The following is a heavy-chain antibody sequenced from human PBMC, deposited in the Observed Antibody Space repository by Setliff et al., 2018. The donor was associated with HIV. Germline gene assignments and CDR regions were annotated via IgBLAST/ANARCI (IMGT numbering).Heavy chain of an antibody. V-gene: IGHV1-2*02. CDR1: GYIFNSLY. Sequence: AASVKVSCKVSGYIFNSLYIHWVRQAPGQGLEWMGWINPNSGDTNYAQKFQGRVTMTTDTSISTAYMELSRLRSVDTAVYYCATLDYWGQGTLVTVSS. CDR3: ATLDY. J-gene: IGHJ4*02. CDR2: INPNSGDT.